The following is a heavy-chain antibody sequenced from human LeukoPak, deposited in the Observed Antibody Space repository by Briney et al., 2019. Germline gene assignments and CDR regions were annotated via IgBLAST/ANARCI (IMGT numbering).Heavy chain of an antibody. CDR3: ARGQLHTNHDYGDYGPRGGVDNYYYMDV. V-gene: IGHV3-53*01. CDR1: GFTVSSNY. J-gene: IGHJ6*03. Sequence: PGGSLRVSCAASGFTVSSNYMSWVRQAPGKGLEWVSIIYSGGSTYYADSVKGRFTISRDNSKNTLYLQMNSLRAEDTAVYYCARGQLHTNHDYGDYGPRGGVDNYYYMDVWGKGTTVTVSS. D-gene: IGHD4-17*01. CDR2: IYSGGST.